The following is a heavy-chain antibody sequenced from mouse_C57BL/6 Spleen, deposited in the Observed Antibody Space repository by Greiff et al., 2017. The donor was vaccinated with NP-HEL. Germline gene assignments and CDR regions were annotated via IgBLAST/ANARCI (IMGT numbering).Heavy chain of an antibody. D-gene: IGHD2-4*01. CDR2: IYWDDDK. Sequence: QVTLKESGPGILQSSQTLSLTCSFSGFSLSTSGMGVSWIRQPSGKGLEWLAPIYWDDDKRYNPSLKSRLTISKDTSRNQVFLKITSVDTADTATYYCARRNYYDYEGYFDVWGTGTTVTVSS. V-gene: IGHV8-12*01. J-gene: IGHJ1*03. CDR1: GFSLSTSGMG. CDR3: ARRNYYDYEGYFDV.